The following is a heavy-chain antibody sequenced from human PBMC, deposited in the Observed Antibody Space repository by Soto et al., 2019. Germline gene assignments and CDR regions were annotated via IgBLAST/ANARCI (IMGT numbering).Heavy chain of an antibody. V-gene: IGHV1-18*01. Sequence: QVQLVQSGAEVKKPGASVKVSCRASGYTFTRSAISWVRQAPGQGLEWMGWINTDNGNTNYAQNLQGRVTMTTDSSTSTAYMELRSLRSDDTAVYFCARPAEHNWFDPWGQGTLVTVSS. CDR3: ARPAEHNWFDP. D-gene: IGHD1-1*01. J-gene: IGHJ5*02. CDR2: INTDNGNT. CDR1: GYTFTRSA.